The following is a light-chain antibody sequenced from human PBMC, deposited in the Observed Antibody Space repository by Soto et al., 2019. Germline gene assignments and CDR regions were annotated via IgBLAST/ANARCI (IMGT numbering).Light chain of an antibody. V-gene: IGKV1-9*01. CDR2: AAS. J-gene: IGKJ5*01. CDR1: QGLSSY. Sequence: DIPLTQSPSILSASVGDRVTITCRASQGLSSYLAWYQQTPGKAPRLLIYAASTLQSGVPSRFSGSESGTEFTLTISSLQPEDFATYDCQEVKTSPPRITFGQGTRLEIK. CDR3: QEVKTSPPRIT.